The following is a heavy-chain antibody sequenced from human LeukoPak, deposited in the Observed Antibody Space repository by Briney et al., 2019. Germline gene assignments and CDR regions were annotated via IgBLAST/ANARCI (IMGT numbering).Heavy chain of an antibody. CDR3: AKEVYYYGSGSYYSANYIDY. CDR2: IRGSGGYT. Sequence: PWGSLRLSCAASGFTFSSYWVHWVRQAPGKGLEWVSAIRGSGGYTYYADSVKGRFTISRDNSKNTLYLEMNSLRAEDTAVYYCAKEVYYYGSGSYYSANYIDYWGQGTLVTVSS. D-gene: IGHD3-10*01. V-gene: IGHV3-23*01. CDR1: GFTFSSYW. J-gene: IGHJ4*02.